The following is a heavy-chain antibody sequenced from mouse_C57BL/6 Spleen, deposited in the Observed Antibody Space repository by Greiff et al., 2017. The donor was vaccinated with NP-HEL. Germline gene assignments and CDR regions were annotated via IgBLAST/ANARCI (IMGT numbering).Heavy chain of an antibody. V-gene: IGHV5-16*01. D-gene: IGHD1-1*01. CDR1: GFTFSDYY. CDR3: ARGGPYYYGSSWYFDV. Sequence: VESEGGLVQPGSSMKLSCTASGFTFSDYYMAWVRQVPEKGLEWVANINYDGSSTYYLDSLKSRFIISRDNAKNILYLQMSSLKSEDTATYYCARGGPYYYGSSWYFDVWGTGTTVTVSS. J-gene: IGHJ1*03. CDR2: INYDGSST.